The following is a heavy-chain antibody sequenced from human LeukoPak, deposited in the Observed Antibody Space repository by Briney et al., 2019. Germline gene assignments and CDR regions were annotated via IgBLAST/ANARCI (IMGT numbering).Heavy chain of an antibody. CDR1: GFTFSSYS. D-gene: IGHD5-18*01. CDR2: IKQDGSEK. CDR3: ARDPSRGYTYGYEDY. Sequence: AGGSLRLSCAASGFTFSSYSMNWVRQAPGKGLEWVANIKQDGSEKYYVDSVKGRFTISRDNAKNSLYLQMNSLRAEDTAVYYCARDPSRGYTYGYEDYWGQGTLVTVSS. V-gene: IGHV3-7*01. J-gene: IGHJ4*02.